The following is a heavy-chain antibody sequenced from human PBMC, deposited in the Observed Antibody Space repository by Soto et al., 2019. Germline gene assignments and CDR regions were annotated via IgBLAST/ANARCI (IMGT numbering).Heavy chain of an antibody. J-gene: IGHJ4*02. V-gene: IGHV4-34*01. CDR2: IYHSGST. Sequence: QVQLQQWGAGLLKPSETLSLTCAVFGGSFRAYYWSWIRQPPGKGLVWIGEIYHSGSTNYNPSLKSRVTIRADTFTDQFSLRLSSVSAADAAVYFCAKKAGEPYYLYYWGQVTLVAVSS. D-gene: IGHD3-16*01. CDR1: GGSFRAYY. CDR3: AKKAGEPYYLYY.